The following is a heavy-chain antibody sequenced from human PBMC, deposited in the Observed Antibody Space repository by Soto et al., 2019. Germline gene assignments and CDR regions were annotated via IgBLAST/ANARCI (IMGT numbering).Heavy chain of an antibody. CDR3: ARLHGYSSGWYDY. V-gene: IGHV1-18*04. CDR2: ISTFNGNA. J-gene: IGHJ4*02. CDR1: CYTLSSNG. D-gene: IGHD6-19*01. Sequence: APLKASWQDSCYTLSSNGVWWVRQAPGQGLEWMGWISTFNGNAHYAQKFQGRVTMTTDTSTSTAYMELTSLSSDDTAVYYCARLHGYSSGWYDYWGQGNRVTVSS.